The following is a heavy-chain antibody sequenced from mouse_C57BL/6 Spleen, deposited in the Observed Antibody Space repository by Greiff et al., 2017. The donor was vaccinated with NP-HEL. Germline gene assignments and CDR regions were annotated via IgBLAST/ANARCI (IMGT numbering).Heavy chain of an antibody. V-gene: IGHV5-15*01. CDR2: ISNLAYSI. J-gene: IGHJ2*01. D-gene: IGHD1-3*01. Sequence: EVQGVESGGGLVQPGGSLKLSCAASGFTFSDYGMAWVRQAPRKGPEWVAFISNLAYSIYYADTVTGRFTISRENAKNTLYLEMSSLRSEDTAMYYCARHSKGYFDYWGQGTTLTVSS. CDR3: ARHSKGYFDY. CDR1: GFTFSDYG.